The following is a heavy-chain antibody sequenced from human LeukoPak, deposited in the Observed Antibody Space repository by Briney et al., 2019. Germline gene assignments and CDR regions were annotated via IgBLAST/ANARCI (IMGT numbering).Heavy chain of an antibody. CDR2: IYHSGST. D-gene: IGHD6-13*01. Sequence: ASETLSLTCTVSGGSISSSSYYWGWIRQPPGKGLECIGCIYHSGSTYYNPSLKSRVTISLDTSKNQFSLKLNSVTAADTAVYYCARDEGAAAGPNCFDPWGRGTLVTVSS. CDR1: GGSISSSSYY. V-gene: IGHV4-30-4*08. J-gene: IGHJ5*02. CDR3: ARDEGAAAGPNCFDP.